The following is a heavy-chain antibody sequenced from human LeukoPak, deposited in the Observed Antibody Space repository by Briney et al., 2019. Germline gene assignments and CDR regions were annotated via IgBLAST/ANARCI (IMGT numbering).Heavy chain of an antibody. V-gene: IGHV4-59*01. CDR2: VHYSGTT. D-gene: IGHD6-13*01. Sequence: ASETLSLTCTVSDGFITNYYWSWVRQPPGKGLEFIGYVHYSGTTNYNPSLRSRVTISIDTSKKHFFLKLNSVTAADTAVYYCASVGAAGTTEYFQHWGQGTLVTVSS. CDR3: ASVGAAGTTEYFQH. J-gene: IGHJ1*01. CDR1: DGFITNYY.